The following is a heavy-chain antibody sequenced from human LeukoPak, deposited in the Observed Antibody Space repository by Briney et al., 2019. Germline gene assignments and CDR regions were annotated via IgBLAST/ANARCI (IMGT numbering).Heavy chain of an antibody. V-gene: IGHV3-21*01. CDR1: GFTFSSYS. Sequence: PGGSLRLSCAASGFTFSSYSMNWVRQAPGKGLEWVSSISSSSSYIYYADSVKGRFTISSDNAKNSLYLQMNSLRAEDTAVYYCARDEGGSYYDDYWGQGTLVTVSS. CDR2: ISSSSSYI. D-gene: IGHD1-26*01. CDR3: ARDEGGSYYDDY. J-gene: IGHJ4*02.